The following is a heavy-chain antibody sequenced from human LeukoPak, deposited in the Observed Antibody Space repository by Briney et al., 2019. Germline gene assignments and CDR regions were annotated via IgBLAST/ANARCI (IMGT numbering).Heavy chain of an antibody. Sequence: GGSLRLSCAASGFTFSSYALHWVRQAPGKGLEWVAVISYDGSNTYYADSVKGRFTISRDKSKNTLYLEMNSLRAEDTAVYYCARPLTTVTLTDAFDIWGQGTMVTVSS. CDR3: ARPLTTVTLTDAFDI. CDR2: ISYDGSNT. V-gene: IGHV3-30*04. J-gene: IGHJ3*02. CDR1: GFTFSSYA. D-gene: IGHD4-17*01.